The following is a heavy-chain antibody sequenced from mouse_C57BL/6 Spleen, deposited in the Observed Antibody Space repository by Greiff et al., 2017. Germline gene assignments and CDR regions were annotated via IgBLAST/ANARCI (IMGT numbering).Heavy chain of an antibody. D-gene: IGHD1-1*01. CDR2: IHPNSGST. J-gene: IGHJ1*03. V-gene: IGHV1-64*01. CDR1: GYTFTSYW. CDR3: ARTTTVVADWYFDV. Sequence: QVQLQQPGAELVKLGASVKLSCKASGYTFTSYWMHWVKQRPGQGLEWIGMIHPNSGSTNYNEKFKSKATLTVDKSSSTAYMQLSSLTSEDSAVYYCARTTTVVADWYFDVWGTGTTVTVSS.